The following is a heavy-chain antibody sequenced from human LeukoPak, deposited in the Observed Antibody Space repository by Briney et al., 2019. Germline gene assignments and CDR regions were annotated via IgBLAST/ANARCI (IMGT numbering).Heavy chain of an antibody. D-gene: IGHD3-16*02. V-gene: IGHV1-2*02. J-gene: IGHJ4*02. CDR2: INPNSGGT. CDR3: GRVFIETPDY. Sequence: ASVKVSCKTSGYTFTGYYMHWVRQAPGQGLEWMGWINPNSGGTNYAQKFQGRVTMTRNTSINTAYMELSRLRSDDTAVYYCGRVFIETPDYWGQGTLVTVSS. CDR1: GYTFTGYY.